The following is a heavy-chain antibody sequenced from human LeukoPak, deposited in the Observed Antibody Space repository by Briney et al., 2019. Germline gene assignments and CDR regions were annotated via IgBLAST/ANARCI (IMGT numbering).Heavy chain of an antibody. Sequence: GRSLRLSCAASGFTFSHYAMHWVRQAPGKGLEWVAAIAYDGSKKYYADSVNGRFTFSRDDSKSIVYLQMNSLRREDSAVYYCARGIRDIVVVPLSYWGQGTLVTVSS. D-gene: IGHD2-2*01. V-gene: IGHV3-30*01. CDR2: IAYDGSKK. J-gene: IGHJ4*02. CDR1: GFTFSHYA. CDR3: ARGIRDIVVVPLSY.